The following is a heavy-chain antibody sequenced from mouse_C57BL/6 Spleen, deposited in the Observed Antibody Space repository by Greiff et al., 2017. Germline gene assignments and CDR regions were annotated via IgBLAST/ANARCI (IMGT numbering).Heavy chain of an antibody. D-gene: IGHD1-1*01. CDR1: GFNIKDYY. CDR3: ARDGSSYDWYFDG. Sequence: VQLQQSGAELVKPGASVKLSCTASGFNIKDYYMHWVKQRTEQGLEWIGRIDPENGDTKYAPKFQGKATITTDTSANTAYLQLNSLTSEDAAVYYCARDGSSYDWYFDGWGTGTTVTVSS. CDR2: IDPENGDT. J-gene: IGHJ1*03. V-gene: IGHV14-2*01.